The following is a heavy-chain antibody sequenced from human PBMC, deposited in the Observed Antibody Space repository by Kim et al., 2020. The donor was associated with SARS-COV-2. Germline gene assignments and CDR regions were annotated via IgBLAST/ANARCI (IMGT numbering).Heavy chain of an antibody. D-gene: IGHD3-10*01. CDR2: IIPIFGTA. J-gene: IGHJ6*02. Sequence: SVKVSCKASGGTFSSYAISWVRQAPGQGLEWMGGIIPIFGTANYAQKFQGRVTITADESTSTAYMELSSLRSEDTAVYYCARVGYGSGSYYNVYYYGMDVRGQGTTVTVSS. V-gene: IGHV1-69*13. CDR3: ARVGYGSGSYYNVYYYGMDV. CDR1: GGTFSSYA.